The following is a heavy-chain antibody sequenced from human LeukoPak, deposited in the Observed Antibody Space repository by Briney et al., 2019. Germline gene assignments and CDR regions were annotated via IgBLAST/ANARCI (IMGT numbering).Heavy chain of an antibody. D-gene: IGHD3-9*01. CDR3: ATDNILTGYSPKY. J-gene: IGHJ4*02. V-gene: IGHV1-24*01. CDR1: GYTLTELA. CDR2: FDPEDGET. Sequence: GASVKVSCKVSGYTLTELALHWVRQTPGKGLEWMGGFDPEDGETILAQKFQGRVTMTEDTSTDTAYMELSRLRSDDSAVYYCATDNILTGYSPKYWGQGTLVTVST.